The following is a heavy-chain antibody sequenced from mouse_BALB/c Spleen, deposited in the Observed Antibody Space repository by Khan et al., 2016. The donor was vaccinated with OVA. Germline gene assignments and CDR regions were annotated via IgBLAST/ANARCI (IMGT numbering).Heavy chain of an antibody. CDR2: VSTGGHYT. CDR3: ARLAYYYDSEGFAY. J-gene: IGHJ3*01. Sequence: EVQLVESGGDVVKPGGSLKLSCAASGFTFSTYGMSWVRQTPDKRLEWVATVSTGGHYTYYPDTVKGRFTISRDNAKNTLYLEMNSLKSEDTAMFYCARLAYYYDSEGFAYWGQGILVTVSA. D-gene: IGHD1-1*01. CDR1: GFTFSTYG. V-gene: IGHV5-6*01.